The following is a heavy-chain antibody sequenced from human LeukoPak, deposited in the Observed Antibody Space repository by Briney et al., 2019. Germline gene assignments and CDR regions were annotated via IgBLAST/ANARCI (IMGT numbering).Heavy chain of an antibody. CDR2: INSDGSTT. D-gene: IGHD3-10*02. J-gene: IGHJ6*04. Sequence: GGSLRLSCAASGLTFSSYWMHWVRQAPGKGLVWVSRINSDGSTTTYADSVKGRFTISRDNAKNSLYLQMNSLRAEDTAVYYCAELGITMIGGVWGKGTTVTISS. CDR1: GLTFSSYW. V-gene: IGHV3-74*01. CDR3: AELGITMIGGV.